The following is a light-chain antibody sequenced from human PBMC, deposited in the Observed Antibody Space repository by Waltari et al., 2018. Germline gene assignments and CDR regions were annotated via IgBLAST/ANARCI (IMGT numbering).Light chain of an antibody. CDR3: QQYGSSILYT. V-gene: IGKV3-20*01. CDR2: GAS. CDR1: QSLTKRY. J-gene: IGKJ2*01. Sequence: VLTQSPGTLSLSPGERATLSYRASQSLTKRYLAWYQQKPGQAPRLLIYGASSRAAGIPDRFSGSGSGTDFTLTISSLEPEDSAVYYCQQYGSSILYTFGQGTKLEIK.